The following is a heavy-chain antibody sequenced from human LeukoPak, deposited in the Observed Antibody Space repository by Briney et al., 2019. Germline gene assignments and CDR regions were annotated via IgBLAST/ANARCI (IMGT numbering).Heavy chain of an antibody. D-gene: IGHD2-8*01. CDR1: GGSFSGYY. Sequence: PSETLSLTCAVYGGSFSGYYWSWIRQPPGKGLEWIGEINHSGSTNYNPSLKSRVTISVDTSKNQFSLKLSSVTAADTAVYYCSRENGAFSPFGYWGQGALVIVRS. CDR2: INHSGST. V-gene: IGHV4-34*01. J-gene: IGHJ4*02. CDR3: SRENGAFSPFGY.